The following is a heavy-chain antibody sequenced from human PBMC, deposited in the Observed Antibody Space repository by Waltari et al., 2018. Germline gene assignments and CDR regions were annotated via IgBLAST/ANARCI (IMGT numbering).Heavy chain of an antibody. CDR1: GYTFTSYD. D-gene: IGHD5-18*01. V-gene: IGHV1-8*03. J-gene: IGHJ4*02. CDR2: MNPNSGNT. Sequence: QVQLVQSGAEVKKPGASVKVSCKASGYTFTSYDTHWVRQATGQGLEWMGWMNPNSGNTGYAQKFQGRVTITRNTSISTAYMELSSLRSEDTAVYYCARSRGIQVWLPRLYFDYWGQGTLVTVSS. CDR3: ARSRGIQVWLPRLYFDY.